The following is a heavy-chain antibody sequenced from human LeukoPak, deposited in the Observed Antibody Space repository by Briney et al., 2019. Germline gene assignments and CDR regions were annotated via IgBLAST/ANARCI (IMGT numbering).Heavy chain of an antibody. V-gene: IGHV3-7*01. CDR3: ARVEYTGNGNLY. J-gene: IGHJ4*02. CDR1: GLTFINYW. Sequence: GGSLRLSCAGSGLTFINYWMSWVRRVPGEGLEWGANINRDGSGKYYLPSVRGRFHISKDDPKDSLYLQMDSLRPEDPAIYYCARVEYTGNGNLYWGQGTLVTVSS. CDR2: INRDGSGK. D-gene: IGHD2-8*02.